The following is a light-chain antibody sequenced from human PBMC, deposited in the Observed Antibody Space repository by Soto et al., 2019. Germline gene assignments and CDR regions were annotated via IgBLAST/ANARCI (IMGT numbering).Light chain of an antibody. CDR1: SSDVGGSNG. CDR3: SSYTSSSTYV. J-gene: IGLJ1*01. CDR2: DVS. V-gene: IGLV2-18*02. Sequence: VLTRPPPVSGSPGQSVAISCTGTSSDVGGSNGVSWYPQPPGTAPKLMIYDVSNRPSGVPDRFSGSKSGNTASLTISGLQAEDEGDYYCSSYTSSSTYVFGTGTKVSV.